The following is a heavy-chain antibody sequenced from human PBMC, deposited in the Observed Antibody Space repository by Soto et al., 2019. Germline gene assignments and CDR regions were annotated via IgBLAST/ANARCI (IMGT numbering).Heavy chain of an antibody. J-gene: IGHJ6*02. CDR2: IYWNDDK. V-gene: IGHV2-5*01. Sequence: QITLKESGPTLVKPTQTLTLTCTFSGFSLSTSGVGVGWIRQPPGKALEWLALIYWNDDKRYSPSLKSRLTITKDTSKNQVVLTMTNMDPVDTATYYCAHMDSSGWYLYYYYGMDVWGQGTTVTVSS. D-gene: IGHD6-19*01. CDR3: AHMDSSGWYLYYYYGMDV. CDR1: GFSLSTSGVG.